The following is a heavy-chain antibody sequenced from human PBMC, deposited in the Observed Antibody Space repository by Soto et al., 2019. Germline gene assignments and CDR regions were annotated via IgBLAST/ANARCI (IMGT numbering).Heavy chain of an antibody. CDR2: IYPGDSDT. D-gene: IGHD3-22*01. CDR1: GYSFTSYW. Sequence: PVESLKISCKGSGYSFTSYWIGWVRQMPVKGLEWMGIIYPGDSDTIYSPSFQVQVTISADKSISTAYLQWSSLKASDTAMYYCARHRVYYYDSSGSNSPIDYWGQGTLVTVSS. V-gene: IGHV5-51*01. J-gene: IGHJ4*02. CDR3: ARHRVYYYDSSGSNSPIDY.